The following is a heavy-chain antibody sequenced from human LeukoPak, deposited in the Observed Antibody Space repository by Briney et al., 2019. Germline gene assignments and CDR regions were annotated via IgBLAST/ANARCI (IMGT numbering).Heavy chain of an antibody. V-gene: IGHV3-64D*08. D-gene: IGHD2-21*01. CDR1: GFTFSSYA. Sequence: SGSLRLSCSASGFTFSSYAMHWVRQAPGKGLEYVSAISSNGGSTYYADSVKGRFTISRDNSKNTLYLQMSSLRAEDTAVYYCVSYSLGLAPSFDYWGQGTLVTVSS. CDR3: VSYSLGLAPSFDY. J-gene: IGHJ4*02. CDR2: ISSNGGST.